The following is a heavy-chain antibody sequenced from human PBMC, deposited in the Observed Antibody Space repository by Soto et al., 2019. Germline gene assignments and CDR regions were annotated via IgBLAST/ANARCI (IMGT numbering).Heavy chain of an antibody. CDR1: GFTFSSYG. V-gene: IGHV3-30*18. D-gene: IGHD5-12*01. CDR3: AKDRVVATILWDYYYYGMDV. CDR2: ISYDGSNK. J-gene: IGHJ6*02. Sequence: GGSLRLSCAASGFTFSSYGMHWVRQAPGKGLEWVAVISYDGSNKYYADSVKGRFTISRDNSKNTLYLQMNSLRAEDTAVYYCAKDRVVATILWDYYYYGMDVWGQGTTVTVSS.